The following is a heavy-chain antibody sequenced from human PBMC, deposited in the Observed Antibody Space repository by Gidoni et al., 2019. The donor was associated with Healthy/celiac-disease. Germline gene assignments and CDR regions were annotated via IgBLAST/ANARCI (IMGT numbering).Heavy chain of an antibody. Sequence: QVQLVESGGGVVQPGRSLRLSCAASGFTFSSYGMHWVRQAPGKGLEWVAVISYDGSNKYYADSVKGRFTISRDNSKNTLYLQMNSLRAEDTAVYYYAKASGVHSGYYFDYWGQGTLVTVSS. J-gene: IGHJ4*02. D-gene: IGHD5-12*01. CDR1: GFTFSSYG. V-gene: IGHV3-30*18. CDR3: AKASGVHSGYYFDY. CDR2: ISYDGSNK.